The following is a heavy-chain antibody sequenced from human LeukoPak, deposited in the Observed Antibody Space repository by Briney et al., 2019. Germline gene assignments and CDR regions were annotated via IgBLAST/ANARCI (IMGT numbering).Heavy chain of an antibody. J-gene: IGHJ4*02. V-gene: IGHV4-31*03. Sequence: SETLSLTCTVSGGSIRSGNFYWSWIRQLPGKGLEWIGHIYNTGSTYYNPSLKSRITISVDTSKNQFSLKLRSVTAADTAVYYCAREELTGTRMFDCWGQGTLVTVSS. CDR1: GGSIRSGNFY. CDR2: IYNTGST. CDR3: AREELTGTRMFDC. D-gene: IGHD7-27*01.